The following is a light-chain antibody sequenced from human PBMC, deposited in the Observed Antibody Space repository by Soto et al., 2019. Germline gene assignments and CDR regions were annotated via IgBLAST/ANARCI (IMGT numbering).Light chain of an antibody. CDR2: AAS. CDR1: QSISSY. Sequence: IQMTPSPSSLSASVGDRVNITCRASQSISSYLNWYQHKPGKAPKLLIYAASTLQSGVPSRFSGSGSGTDFTLTISCLQSEDFATYYCQQYYSFPRTFGQGTKVDIK. CDR3: QQYYSFPRT. V-gene: IGKV1-8*01. J-gene: IGKJ1*01.